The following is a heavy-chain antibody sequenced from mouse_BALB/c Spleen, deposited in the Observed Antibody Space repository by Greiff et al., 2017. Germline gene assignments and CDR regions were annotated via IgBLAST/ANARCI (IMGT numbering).Heavy chain of an antibody. CDR3: NGYDACAY. Sequence: EVQLQQSGAELVRSGASVKLSCTASGFNIKDYYMHWVKQRPEQGLEWIGWIDPENGDTEYAPKFQGKATMTADTSSNTAYLQLSSLTSEDTAVYYCNGYDACAYWGQGTLVTVSA. J-gene: IGHJ3*01. CDR1: GFNIKDYY. CDR2: IDPENGDT. V-gene: IGHV14-4*02. D-gene: IGHD2-14*01.